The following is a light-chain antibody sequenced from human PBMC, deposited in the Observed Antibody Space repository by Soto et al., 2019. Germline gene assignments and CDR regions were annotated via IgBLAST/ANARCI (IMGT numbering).Light chain of an antibody. J-gene: IGLJ2*01. Sequence: QSVLTQPPSVSGAPGQRVTISCTGSSSNIGAGYDVHWYKQLPGTAPKLLIYDNNNRPSGVPDRFSGSKSDTSASMAITGLQAEDEADYYCQSFDTSLSGFLVVGGGTKLTVL. CDR2: DNN. V-gene: IGLV1-40*01. CDR3: QSFDTSLSGFLV. CDR1: SSNIGAGYD.